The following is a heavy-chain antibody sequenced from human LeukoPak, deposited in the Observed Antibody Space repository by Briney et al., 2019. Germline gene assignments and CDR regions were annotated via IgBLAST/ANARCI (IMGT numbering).Heavy chain of an antibody. V-gene: IGHV4-38-2*02. J-gene: IGHJ5*02. CDR1: GYSISSGYY. Sequence: SETLSLTCTVSGYSISSGYYWGWIRQPPGKGLEWIGSIYHSGSTYYNLSLKSRVTISVDTSKNQFSLKLSSVTAADTAMYYCARGLRFGAGVDPWGQGTLVTVSS. CDR3: ARGLRFGAGVDP. D-gene: IGHD3-10*01. CDR2: IYHSGST.